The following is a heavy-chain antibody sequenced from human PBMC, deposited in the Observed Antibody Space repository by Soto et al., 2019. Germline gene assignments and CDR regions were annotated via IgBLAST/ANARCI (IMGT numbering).Heavy chain of an antibody. CDR1: GDSVSGNSAA. CDR3: ARELPYYESSDRYVDD. CDR2: TYYRSKWYN. V-gene: IGHV6-1*01. Sequence: SQTLSLTCAISGDSVSGNSAAWNWIRQSPSRGLEWLGRTYYRSKWYNDYAVSVKSRITVTPDTSKNQFSLHLNSVTPEDTAVYYCARELPYYESSDRYVDDWGEGALATVSS. J-gene: IGHJ4*02. D-gene: IGHD3-16*01.